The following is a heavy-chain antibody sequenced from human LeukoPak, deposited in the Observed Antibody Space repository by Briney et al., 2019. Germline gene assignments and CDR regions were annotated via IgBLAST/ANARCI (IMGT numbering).Heavy chain of an antibody. V-gene: IGHV3-23*01. Sequence: GGSLRLSCAASGFNFYSYVMSWVRQAPGKGLEWFSAISGSGTSTNYADSVKGRFTISRDNSKNTLYLQMNSLRTEDTAVYYCAFIGMVRGPYWGQGTLVTV. CDR3: AFIGMVRGPY. CDR2: ISGSGTST. CDR1: GFNFYSYV. J-gene: IGHJ4*02. D-gene: IGHD3-10*01.